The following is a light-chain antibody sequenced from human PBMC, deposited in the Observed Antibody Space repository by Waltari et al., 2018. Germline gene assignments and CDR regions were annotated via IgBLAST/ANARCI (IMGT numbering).Light chain of an antibody. CDR2: DVT. CDR3: NSYTSRGTHV. CDR1: SGELGAYQF. Sequence: SALTQPAYMSGSPRQSSTLPCTGTSGELGAYQFASWYQHQPDKAPTLMIYDVTYRPSGVSNLFSGSKAGNTASLTISGLQAEDEADYYCNSYTSRGTHVFGTGTKVTVL. J-gene: IGLJ1*01. V-gene: IGLV2-14*03.